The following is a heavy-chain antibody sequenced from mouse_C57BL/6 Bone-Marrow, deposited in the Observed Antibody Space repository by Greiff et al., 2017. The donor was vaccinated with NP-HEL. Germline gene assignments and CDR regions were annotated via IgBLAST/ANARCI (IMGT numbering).Heavy chain of an antibody. CDR3: VRPSYYSSWFAY. V-gene: IGHV10-1*01. D-gene: IGHD2-12*01. CDR1: GFSFNTYA. CDR2: IRSKSNNYAT. Sequence: GGGLVQPKGSLKLSCAASGFSFNTYAMNWVRQAPGKGLEWVARIRSKSNNYATYYADSVKDRFTISRDDSESMLYLQMNNLKTEDTAMYYCVRPSYYSSWFAYWGQGTLVTVSA. J-gene: IGHJ3*01.